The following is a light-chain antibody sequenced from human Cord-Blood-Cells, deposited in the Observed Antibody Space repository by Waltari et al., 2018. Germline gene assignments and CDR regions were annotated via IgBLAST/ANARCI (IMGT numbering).Light chain of an antibody. CDR3: QQYNSYSPWT. V-gene: IGKV1-5*01. J-gene: IGKJ1*01. Sequence: DIQITQSPSTLSASVGDRVTITCRASQSINSRLAWYQQKPGKATKLPIYYASSLESGVPSRFSGSGSGTEFTLTISSLQHDDFATYYCQQYNSYSPWTFGQGTKVEIK. CDR2: YAS. CDR1: QSINSR.